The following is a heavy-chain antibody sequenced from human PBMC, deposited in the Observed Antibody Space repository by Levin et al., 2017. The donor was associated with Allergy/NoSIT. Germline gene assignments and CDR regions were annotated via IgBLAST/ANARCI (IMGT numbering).Heavy chain of an antibody. J-gene: IGHJ4*02. CDR1: GYSFTSYW. CDR2: IYPGDSDT. D-gene: IGHD2-15*01. CDR3: ARLNCSGGSCYSAFDY. V-gene: IGHV5-51*01. Sequence: KVSCKGSGYSFTSYWIGWVRQMPGKGLEWMGIIYPGDSDTRYSPSFQGQVTISADKSISTAYLQWSSLKASDTAMYYCARLNCSGGSCYSAFDYWGQGTLVTVSS.